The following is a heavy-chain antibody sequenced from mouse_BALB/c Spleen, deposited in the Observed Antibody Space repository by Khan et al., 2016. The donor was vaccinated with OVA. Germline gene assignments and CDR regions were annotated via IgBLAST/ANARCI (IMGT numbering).Heavy chain of an antibody. CDR2: ISTGGTYT. CDR1: GFTFSRYS. CDR3: TRGEGYYGNPYAIDF. Sequence: EVKVVESGGGLVKPGGSLKLSCAASGFTFSRYSMSWVRQTPEKRLEWVATISTGGTYTYYVDSVEGRFTLSRDNAKNTLYLEMTSLKSEDTAIYYCTRGEGYYGNPYAIDFWGQGTSVTVSS. V-gene: IGHV5-6-4*01. J-gene: IGHJ4*01. D-gene: IGHD2-1*01.